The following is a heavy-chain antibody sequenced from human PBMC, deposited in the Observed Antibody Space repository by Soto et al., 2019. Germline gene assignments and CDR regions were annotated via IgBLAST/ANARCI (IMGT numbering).Heavy chain of an antibody. Sequence: LYLTFTVSGGSISSGGYYWSWIRQHPGKGLEWIGYIYYSGSTYYNPSLKSRVTISVDTSKNQFSLKLSSVTAADTAVYYCARARRDGHYYYYYVMDVWGQRTPLTVS. J-gene: IGHJ6*02. V-gene: IGHV4-31*03. CDR3: ARARRDGHYYYYYVMDV. CDR1: GGSISSGGYY. CDR2: IYYSGST.